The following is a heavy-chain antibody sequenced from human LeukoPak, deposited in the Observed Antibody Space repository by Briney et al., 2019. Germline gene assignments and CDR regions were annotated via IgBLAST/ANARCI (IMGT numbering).Heavy chain of an antibody. CDR1: GFTFSAVW. CDR2: LKQDVSNK. V-gene: IGHV3-7*01. CDR3: AIDLTHRDYVDH. Sequence: GGSLRLSCAASGFTFSAVWMSWVRQAPGKGLEWGANLKQDVSNKFYLHSVKGRFTISTPNPKNSLYLQMPSLRAEDTAVYYCAIDLTHRDYVDHWGQGTLVTVSP. J-gene: IGHJ4*02.